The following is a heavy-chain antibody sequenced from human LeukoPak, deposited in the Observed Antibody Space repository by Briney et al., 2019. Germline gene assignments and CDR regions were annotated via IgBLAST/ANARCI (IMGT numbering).Heavy chain of an antibody. V-gene: IGHV4-30-2*01. J-gene: IGHJ3*02. D-gene: IGHD5-12*01. CDR2: IYHSGST. CDR3: ARGLIDGYNYRGAFDI. Sequence: PSQTLSLTCAVSGGSISSGGYSWSWIRQPPGKGLEWIGYIYHSGSTYYNPSLKSRVTISVDRPKNQFSLKLSSVTAADTAVYYCARGLIDGYNYRGAFDIWGQGTMVTVSS. CDR1: GGSISSGGYS.